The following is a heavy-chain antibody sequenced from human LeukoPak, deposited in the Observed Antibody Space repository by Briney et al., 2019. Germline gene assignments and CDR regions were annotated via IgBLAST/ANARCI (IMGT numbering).Heavy chain of an antibody. V-gene: IGHV4-61*02. D-gene: IGHD5-24*01. CDR2: ISSSGSA. J-gene: IGHJ4*02. CDR1: GDSISSGDYY. CDR3: ARDGGTPRDGCNMGFDY. Sequence: SQTLSLTCTVSGDSISSGDYYWSWIRQPAGKGLEWIGRISSSGSANYNPSLKSRVTISVDTSKNQFSLKLSSVTAADTAVYYCARDGGTPRDGCNMGFDYWGQGTLVTVSS.